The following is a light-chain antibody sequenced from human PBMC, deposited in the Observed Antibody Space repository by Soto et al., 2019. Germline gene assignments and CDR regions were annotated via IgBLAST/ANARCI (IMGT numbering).Light chain of an antibody. V-gene: IGKV1-39*01. CDR1: QSITRN. CDR2: AAS. J-gene: IGKJ4*01. Sequence: DVQMTQSPSSLSASVGDRVTITCRASQSITRNLNWYQQTSGKAPKLLIYAASTLQSGVPSRFSGSGSETDFNLTISSLQPEDFATYYCQQSYSNPPLIFGGGTNVEIK. CDR3: QQSYSNPPLI.